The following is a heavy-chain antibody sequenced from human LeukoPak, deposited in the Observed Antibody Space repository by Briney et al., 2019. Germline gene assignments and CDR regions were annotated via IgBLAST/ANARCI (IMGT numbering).Heavy chain of an antibody. J-gene: IGHJ3*02. V-gene: IGHV4-34*01. CDR1: GGSFSGYY. Sequence: SETLSLTCAVYGGSFSGYYWSWIRQPPGKGLEWIGGINHSGSTNYNPSLKSRVTISVDTSKNQFSLKLSSVTAADTAVYYCARLEQSLDAFDIWGQGTMVTVSS. D-gene: IGHD1/OR15-1a*01. CDR3: ARLEQSLDAFDI. CDR2: INHSGST.